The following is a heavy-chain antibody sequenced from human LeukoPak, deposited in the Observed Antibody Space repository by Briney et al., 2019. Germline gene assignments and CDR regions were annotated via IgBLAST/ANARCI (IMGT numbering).Heavy chain of an antibody. V-gene: IGHV4-59*08. CDR2: IYYSGST. Sequence: PSETLSLTCTVSGGSISSYYWSWIRQPPGKGLEWIGYIYYSGSTNYNPSLKSRVTISVDTSKNQFSLKLSSVTAADTAVYYCERLTTVTTVSNYYYGMDVWGQGTTVTVSS. D-gene: IGHD4-17*01. CDR1: GGSISSYY. J-gene: IGHJ6*02. CDR3: ERLTTVTTVSNYYYGMDV.